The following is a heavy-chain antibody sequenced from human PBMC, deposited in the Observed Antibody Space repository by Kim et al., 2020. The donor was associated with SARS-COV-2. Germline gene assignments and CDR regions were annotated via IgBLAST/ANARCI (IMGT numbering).Heavy chain of an antibody. J-gene: IGHJ4*02. V-gene: IGHV4-34*01. CDR3: ARGHGGVVVPAARGNDY. Sequence: SETLSLTCAVYGGSFSGYYWSWIRQPPGKGLEWIGEINHSGSTNYNPSLKSRVTISVDTSKNQFSLKLSSVTAADTAVYYCARGHGGVVVPAARGNDYWGQGTLVTVSS. CDR1: GGSFSGYY. CDR2: INHSGST. D-gene: IGHD2-2*01.